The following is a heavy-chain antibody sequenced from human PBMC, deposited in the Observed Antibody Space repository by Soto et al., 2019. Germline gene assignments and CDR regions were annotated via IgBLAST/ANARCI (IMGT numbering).Heavy chain of an antibody. V-gene: IGHV3-74*01. CDR2: INSDGSTT. CDR3: AKDTRIAVATTSDY. Sequence: GGSLRLSCAASGFTFSSHWMNWARQAPGTGLVWVSRINSDGSTTNYADSVKGRFTISRDNAKNTLYLQMDSLRAEDTAVYYCAKDTRIAVATTSDYWGQGTLVTVSS. CDR1: GFTFSSHW. J-gene: IGHJ4*02. D-gene: IGHD6-19*01.